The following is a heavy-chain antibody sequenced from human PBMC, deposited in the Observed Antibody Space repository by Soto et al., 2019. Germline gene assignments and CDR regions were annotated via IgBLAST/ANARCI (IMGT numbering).Heavy chain of an antibody. D-gene: IGHD3-9*01. CDR2: ISSSSSYT. V-gene: IGHV3-11*05. CDR3: AKDRHPDGIWTFDY. J-gene: IGHJ4*02. Sequence: GGSLRLSCAASGFTFSDYYMSWIRQAPGKGLEWVSYISSSSSYTNYADSVKGRFTISRDNAKNFLFLQMNNLRVEDTALYYCAKDRHPDGIWTFDYWGQGAPVTSPQ. CDR1: GFTFSDYY.